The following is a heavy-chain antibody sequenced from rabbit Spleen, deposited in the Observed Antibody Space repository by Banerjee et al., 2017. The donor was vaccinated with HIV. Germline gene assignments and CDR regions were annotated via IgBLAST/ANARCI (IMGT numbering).Heavy chain of an antibody. CDR1: GFSFSSGFW. V-gene: IGHV1S40*01. CDR2: IYGGNSGST. D-gene: IGHD2-1*01. J-gene: IGHJ4*01. CDR3: TIATMTMVITGL. Sequence: QSLEESGGDLVKPGASLTLTCTASGFSFSSGFWSCWVRQAPGKGLEWIACIYGGNSGSTYYASWAKGRFTISKTSSTTVTLQMTSLTAADTATYFCTIATMTMVITGLWGQGTLVTVS.